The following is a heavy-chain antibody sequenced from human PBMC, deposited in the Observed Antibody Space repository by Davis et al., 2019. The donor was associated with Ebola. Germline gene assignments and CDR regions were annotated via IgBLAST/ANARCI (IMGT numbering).Heavy chain of an antibody. Sequence: PGGSLRLSCTASGFTFSTYGMHWVRQAPGKGLEWVAVTSYDGSDNYYADSVKGRFTISRDNSENTLYLQMNSLRPEDTAVYYCAKEATFTSSWDPRTYGIDVWGQGTTVTVSS. D-gene: IGHD1-26*01. CDR2: TSYDGSDN. J-gene: IGHJ6*02. CDR1: GFTFSTYG. CDR3: AKEATFTSSWDPRTYGIDV. V-gene: IGHV3-30*18.